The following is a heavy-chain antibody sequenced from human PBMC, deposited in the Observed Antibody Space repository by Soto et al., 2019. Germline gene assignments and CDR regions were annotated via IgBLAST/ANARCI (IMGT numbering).Heavy chain of an antibody. V-gene: IGHV1-18*01. Sequence: ASVKVSCKASGYTFTSYAMHWVRQAPGQGLEWMGWISAYNGNTNYAQKLQGRDTMTTDTSTSTAYMELRSLRSDDTAVFYCARDPGKRDIPSWRSDIWGQGTMVTVSS. CDR3: ARDPGKRDIPSWRSDI. J-gene: IGHJ3*02. CDR1: GYTFTSYA. CDR2: ISAYNGNT. D-gene: IGHD2-15*01.